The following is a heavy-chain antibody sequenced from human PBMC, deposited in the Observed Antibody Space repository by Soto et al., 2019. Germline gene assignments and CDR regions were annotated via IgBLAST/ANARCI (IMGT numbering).Heavy chain of an antibody. J-gene: IGHJ6*02. V-gene: IGHV4-31*03. D-gene: IGHD4-17*01. Sequence: QVRLEESGPGLVKPSETLSLICSVSGGSVNNANYFWNWIRHHPENGLEWIGYIYYSGSTRYNPSVQNRATLSIDTSKNHFSLRLNSVTVADTAVYFCARDADYGGSRGGMDVWGRGTTVTVSS. CDR1: GGSVNNANYF. CDR3: ARDADYGGSRGGMDV. CDR2: IYYSGST.